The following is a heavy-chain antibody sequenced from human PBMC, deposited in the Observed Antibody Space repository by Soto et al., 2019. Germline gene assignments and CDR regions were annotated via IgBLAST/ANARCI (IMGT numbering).Heavy chain of an antibody. CDR2: GYHSVSI. J-gene: IGHJ2*01. CDR1: GGSITDYY. CDR3: ARAFAGFGAYWYFDL. V-gene: IGHV4-59*01. D-gene: IGHD3-16*01. Sequence: LSLTCTVSGGSITDYYWSWIRQPPGKALEWIGYGYHSVSIHYNPSLKTRVTISVDTSENQFSLRLSSVTAADTAVYYCARAFAGFGAYWYFDLWGRGTLVTVSS.